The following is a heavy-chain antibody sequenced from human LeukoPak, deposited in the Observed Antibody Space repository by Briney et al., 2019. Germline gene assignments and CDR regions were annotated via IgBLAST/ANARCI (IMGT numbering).Heavy chain of an antibody. CDR2: IYTIGST. Sequence: PSETLSLTCTVSGGSISSYSWSWIRQPAGKGLEWIGRIYTIGSTNYNPSLKSRVTISVDKSKNQFSLILSSVTAADTAVYYCARDLGSYRHYFDYWGQGTLVTVSS. CDR3: ARDLGSYRHYFDY. CDR1: GGSISSYS. V-gene: IGHV4-4*07. J-gene: IGHJ4*02. D-gene: IGHD1-26*01.